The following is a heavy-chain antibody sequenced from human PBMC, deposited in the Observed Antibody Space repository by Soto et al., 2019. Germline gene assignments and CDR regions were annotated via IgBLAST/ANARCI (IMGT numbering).Heavy chain of an antibody. CDR3: AAATLPGATVYGTDV. CDR2: LSQNGGT. CDR1: GYSFNIVHF. J-gene: IGHJ6*04. Sequence: SETLSLTCVVSGYSFNIVHFWVWIRQPPGKGLQWIGSLSQNGGTYRNPSLRSRVTLSVDTSKNQFSLKLTSVTAADAAVSYCAAATLPGATVYGTDVWGKGRTVTICS. V-gene: IGHV4-38-2*01. D-gene: IGHD2-2*01.